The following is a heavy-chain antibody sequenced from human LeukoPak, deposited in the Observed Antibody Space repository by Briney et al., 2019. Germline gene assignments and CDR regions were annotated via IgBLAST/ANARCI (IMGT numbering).Heavy chain of an antibody. CDR1: GFTFSSYA. V-gene: IGHV3-30-3*01. CDR2: ISYDGSNK. CDR3: ARGHWHIDL. Sequence: GGSLRLSCAASGFTFSSYAMHWVRQAPGKGLEWVAVISYDGSNKYYADSVKGRFTISRDNSKNTPYLQMNSLRAEDTAVYYCARGHWHIDLWGRGTLVTVSS. J-gene: IGHJ2*01.